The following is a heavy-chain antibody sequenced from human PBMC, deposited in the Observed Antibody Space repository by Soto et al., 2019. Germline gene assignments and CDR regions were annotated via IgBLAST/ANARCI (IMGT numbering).Heavy chain of an antibody. D-gene: IGHD6-13*01. J-gene: IGHJ4*02. CDR1: GFTFSSYA. V-gene: IGHV3-23*01. Sequence: EVQLLDSGGGLVQPGGSLRLSCAASGFTFSSYAMNWVRQAPGKGLEWVSVISGSGDSTYYADSVKGRFTISRDNSTTTVYRQMNSLRAEDTAVYYCARRGPGTYFDYWGQGTLVTVSS. CDR3: ARRGPGTYFDY. CDR2: ISGSGDST.